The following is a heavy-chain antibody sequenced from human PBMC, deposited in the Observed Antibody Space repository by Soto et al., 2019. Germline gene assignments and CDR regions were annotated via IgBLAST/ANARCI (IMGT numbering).Heavy chain of an antibody. Sequence: QVQLVQSGAEVKKPGSSVKVSCKASGGTFSSYTISWVRQAPGQGLEWMGRIIPILGIANYAQKFQGRVTITADKSTSTAYMELSSLRSEDTAGYYCAKKGNTAGYYCDYWGQGTLVTVSS. CDR1: GGTFSSYT. CDR3: AKKGNTAGYYCDY. D-gene: IGHD5-18*01. J-gene: IGHJ4*02. CDR2: IIPILGIA. V-gene: IGHV1-69*02.